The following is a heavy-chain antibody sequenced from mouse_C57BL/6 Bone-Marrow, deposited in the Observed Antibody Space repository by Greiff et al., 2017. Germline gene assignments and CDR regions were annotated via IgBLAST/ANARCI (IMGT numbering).Heavy chain of an antibody. J-gene: IGHJ1*03. V-gene: IGHV1-15*01. CDR1: GYTFTDYE. CDR3: TRETWYFDV. CDR2: IDPETGGT. Sequence: VKLVESGAELVRPGASVTLSCKASGYTFTDYEMHWVKQTPVHGLEWIGAIDPETGGTAYNQKFKGKAILTADKSSSTAYMELRSLTSEDSAVYSCTRETWYFDVWGTGTTVTVSS.